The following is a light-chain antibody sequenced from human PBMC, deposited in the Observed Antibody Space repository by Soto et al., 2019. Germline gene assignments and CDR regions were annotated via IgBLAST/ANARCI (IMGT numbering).Light chain of an antibody. CDR1: QSISSY. J-gene: IGKJ4*01. V-gene: IGKV1-33*01. CDR2: DAS. CDR3: QQYDNPPLT. Sequence: QMPQSPCSLPASIDARSTITRRASQSISSYLNWYQQKPGKAPKLLIYDASNLETGVPSRFSGSGAATDFTFTISSLQHEDIATYYCQQYDNPPLTFGGGTKVDIK.